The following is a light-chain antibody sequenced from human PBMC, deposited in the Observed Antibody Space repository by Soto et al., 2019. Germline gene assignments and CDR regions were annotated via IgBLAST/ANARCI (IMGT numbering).Light chain of an antibody. Sequence: EVVMTQSPATLSVSPGERVTLSCRASQFVSTNLAWYQQKPGQAPRLLIYSASTRATGIPARFSGSGSVTEFTLTISRLQSEDFGVYYCQQFNNWPPLTFGGGTKVEIK. V-gene: IGKV3-15*01. CDR1: QFVSTN. CDR2: SAS. CDR3: QQFNNWPPLT. J-gene: IGKJ4*01.